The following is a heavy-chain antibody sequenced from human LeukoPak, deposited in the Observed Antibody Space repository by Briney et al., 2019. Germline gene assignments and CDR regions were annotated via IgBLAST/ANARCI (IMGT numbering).Heavy chain of an antibody. CDR2: IIPIFGTA. CDR1: GGTFSSYA. J-gene: IGHJ4*02. V-gene: IGHV1-69*05. CDR3: ARDDCSGGSCFGY. D-gene: IGHD2-15*01. Sequence: SVKVSCKASGGTFSSYAISWVRQAPGQGLEWMGGIIPIFGTANYAQKFQGRVTITTDESTSTAHMELSSLRSEDTAVYYCARDDCSGGSCFGYWGQGTLVTVSS.